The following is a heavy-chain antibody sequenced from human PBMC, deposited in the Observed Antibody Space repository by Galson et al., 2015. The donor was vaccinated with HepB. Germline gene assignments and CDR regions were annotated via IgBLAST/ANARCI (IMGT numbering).Heavy chain of an antibody. CDR2: INPSGGST. CDR1: GYTFTSYY. Sequence: SVKVSCKVSGYTFTSYYMHWVRQAPGQGLEWMGIINPSGGSTSYAQKFQGRVTMTRDTSTSTVYMELSSLRSEDTAVYYCARGTEYYDSSGYYPMNYYYYGMDVWGQGTTVTVSS. V-gene: IGHV1-46*03. J-gene: IGHJ6*02. CDR3: ARGTEYYDSSGYYPMNYYYYGMDV. D-gene: IGHD3-22*01.